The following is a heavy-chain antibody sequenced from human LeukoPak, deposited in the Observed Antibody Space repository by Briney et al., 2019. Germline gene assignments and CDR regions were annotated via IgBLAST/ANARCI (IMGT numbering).Heavy chain of an antibody. CDR1: DGSLSGHF. J-gene: IGHJ4*02. D-gene: IGHD1-7*01. Sequence: PSETLSLTCTVSDGSLSGHFWSWFRRPPGKGLENIGYIHSSGSTNYNPSYKSRVTVSLEMSKNQFSLSLSSVTAADTAVYYCARDSWNYVLGDDYWGQGTLVTVSS. V-gene: IGHV4-59*11. CDR3: ARDSWNYVLGDDY. CDR2: IHSSGST.